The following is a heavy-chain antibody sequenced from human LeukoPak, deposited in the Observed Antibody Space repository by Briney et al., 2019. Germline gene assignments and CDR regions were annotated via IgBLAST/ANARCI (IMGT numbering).Heavy chain of an antibody. CDR1: GGSISSSSYY. J-gene: IGHJ4*02. CDR2: IYYSGST. CDR3: ARYYDSSEAAGY. V-gene: IGHV4-39*07. D-gene: IGHD3-22*01. Sequence: SETLSLTCTVSGGSISSSSYYWGWIRQPPGKGLEWIGSIYYSGSTYYNPSLKSRVTISVDTSKNQFSLKLSSVTAADTAVYYCARYYDSSEAAGYWGQGTLVTVSS.